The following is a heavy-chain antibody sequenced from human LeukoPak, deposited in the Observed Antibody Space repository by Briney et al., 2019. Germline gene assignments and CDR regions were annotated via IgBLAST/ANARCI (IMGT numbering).Heavy chain of an antibody. V-gene: IGHV4-4*07. CDR3: VRWASHYFYFRFDF. CDR1: GASMSDFY. Sequence: EPLSLPCTVSGASMSDFYWSWVRLSAPKGLEWIGRIYSSGVTDYNPALKSRVTMSVDMSKSQFSLEMNSVTAADTAVYFCVRWASHYFYFRFDFWGKGTTVTVSS. D-gene: IGHD2/OR15-2a*01. CDR2: IYSSGVT. J-gene: IGHJ6*04.